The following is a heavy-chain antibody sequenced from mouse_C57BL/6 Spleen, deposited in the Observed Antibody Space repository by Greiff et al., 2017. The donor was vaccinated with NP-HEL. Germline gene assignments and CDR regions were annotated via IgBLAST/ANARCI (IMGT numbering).Heavy chain of an antibody. V-gene: IGHV1-82*01. CDR2: IYPGDGDT. J-gene: IGHJ4*01. CDR1: GYAFSSSW. Sequence: VQLQQSGPELVKPGASVKISCKASGYAFSSSWMNWVKQRPGKGLEWIGRIYPGDGDTNYNGKFKGKATLTADKSSSTAYMQLSSLTSEDSAVYFCARERITTVVEGHAMDYWGQGTSVTVSS. CDR3: ARERITTVVEGHAMDY. D-gene: IGHD1-1*01.